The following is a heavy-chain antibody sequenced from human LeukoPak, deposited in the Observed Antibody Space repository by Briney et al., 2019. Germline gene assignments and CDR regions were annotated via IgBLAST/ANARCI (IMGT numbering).Heavy chain of an antibody. V-gene: IGHV4-59*01. CDR2: IYFSGST. CDR1: GGSISSDY. Sequence: SETLSLTCTVSGGSISSDYWSWIRQPPGKGLEWIGYIYFSGSTNYNPSLKSRVTISVDTSKAQLSLKLSSVTAADTAVYYCARGGGYFNYWGQGTLVTVSS. D-gene: IGHD3-16*01. CDR3: ARGGGYFNY. J-gene: IGHJ4*02.